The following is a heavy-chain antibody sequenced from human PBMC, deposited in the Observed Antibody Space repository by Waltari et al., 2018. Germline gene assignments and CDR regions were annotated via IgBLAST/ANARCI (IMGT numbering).Heavy chain of an antibody. J-gene: IGHJ6*03. Sequence: QVQLQESGPGLVKPSETLSLTCTVSGGSISSHYWSWIRQPPGKGLEWIGYIYYSGSTNYHPSLKSRVTISVDTSKNQFSLKLSSVTAADTAVYYCARGIFNYYDSSGYYPYYYYMDVWGKGTTVTVSS. CDR2: IYYSGST. CDR1: GGSISSHY. D-gene: IGHD3-22*01. V-gene: IGHV4-59*11. CDR3: ARGIFNYYDSSGYYPYYYYMDV.